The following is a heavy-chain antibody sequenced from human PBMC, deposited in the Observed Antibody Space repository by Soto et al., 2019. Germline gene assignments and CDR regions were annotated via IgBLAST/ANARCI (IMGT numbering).Heavy chain of an antibody. V-gene: IGHV4-31*03. CDR1: GGSISSGGYY. D-gene: IGHD2-2*01. CDR2: IYYSGST. J-gene: IGHJ3*02. Sequence: QVQLQESGPGLVKPSQTLSLTCTVSGGSISSGGYYWSWIRQHPAKGLEWIGYIYYSGSTYYNPSLKSRVTISVDTSKNQFSLKLSSVTAADTAVYYCARVRIVVVPAASRSGKDAFDIWGQGTMVTVSS. CDR3: ARVRIVVVPAASRSGKDAFDI.